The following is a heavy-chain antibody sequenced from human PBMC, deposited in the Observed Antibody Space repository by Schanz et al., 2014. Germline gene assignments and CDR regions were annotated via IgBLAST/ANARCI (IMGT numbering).Heavy chain of an antibody. CDR2: ISGFGTGA. D-gene: IGHD1-26*01. CDR1: GFSFSNYA. Sequence: EEQLLESGGALVQPGGSLRLSCAASGFSFSNYALVWVRQPPGKGLEWISGISGFGTGAYYADSVKGRFSISRDNSKNTLYLQMDSLRAEDTAVYYCAKESREQRIDYWGQGTLVTVSS. J-gene: IGHJ4*02. CDR3: AKESREQRIDY. V-gene: IGHV3-23*01.